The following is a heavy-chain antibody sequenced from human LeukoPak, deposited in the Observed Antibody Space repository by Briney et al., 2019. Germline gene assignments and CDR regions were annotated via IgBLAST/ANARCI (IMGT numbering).Heavy chain of an antibody. V-gene: IGHV1-46*01. J-gene: IGHJ4*02. CDR2: INPSGGST. CDR1: GYTSTSYY. Sequence: ASVKVSCKASGYTSTSYYMHWVRQAPGQGLEWMGIINPSGGSTSYAQKFQGRVTMTRDTSTSTVYMELSSLRSEDTAVYYCARVGSMTTLDYWGQGTLVTVSS. D-gene: IGHD3-16*01. CDR3: ARVGSMTTLDY.